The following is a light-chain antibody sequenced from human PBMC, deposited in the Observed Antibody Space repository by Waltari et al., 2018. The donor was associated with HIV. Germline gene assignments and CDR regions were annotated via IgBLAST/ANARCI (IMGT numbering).Light chain of an antibody. J-gene: IGLJ2*01. CDR1: SSAVGGSTY. V-gene: IGLV2-11*01. CDR3: CSYAGSYTPVV. CDR2: DVS. Sequence: QSALTQPRSVSASPGQSVTIPCTGTSSAVGGSTYVSCYHQHPGKTPKLMIYDVSKRPSGVPDSFSGSKSGNTASLTISGLQAEDEADYYCCSYAGSYTPVVFGGGTKLTVL.